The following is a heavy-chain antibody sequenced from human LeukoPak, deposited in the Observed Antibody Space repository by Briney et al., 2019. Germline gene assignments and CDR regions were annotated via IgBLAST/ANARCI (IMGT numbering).Heavy chain of an antibody. D-gene: IGHD2-8*01. CDR2: IYSSGSA. CDR3: ARSNGYAAIDS. J-gene: IGHJ5*01. CDR1: GASIKGSY. V-gene: IGHV4-4*07. Sequence: PSETLSLTCSVSGASIKGSYWSWIRQPAGRGLEWIGRIYSSGSANYNPSLKSRVTMSIDTSKSQFSLKVNSVTGADTAVYYCARSNGYAAIDSWAHGIMVTASS.